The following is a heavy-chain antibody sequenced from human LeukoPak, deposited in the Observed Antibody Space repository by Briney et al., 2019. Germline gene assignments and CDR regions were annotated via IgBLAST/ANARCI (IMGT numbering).Heavy chain of an antibody. D-gene: IGHD3-22*01. CDR1: GGSISSSSYY. CDR3: ARLYYYDSSGNYGYNWFDP. CDR2: IYFSGNT. V-gene: IGHV4-39*01. Sequence: PSETLSLTCTVSGGSISSSSYYWGWVRQPPGKGLEWIGSIYFSGNTYYNPSLKSRVSISVDTSKNQLSLRLNSVTATDTAVYYCARLYYYDSSGNYGYNWFDPWGQGTLVTVSS. J-gene: IGHJ5*02.